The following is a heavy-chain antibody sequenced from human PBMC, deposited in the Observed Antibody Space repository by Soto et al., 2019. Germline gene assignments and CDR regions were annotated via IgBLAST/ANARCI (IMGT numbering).Heavy chain of an antibody. V-gene: IGHV4-39*01. CDR2: IYYSGST. Sequence: QLQLQESGPGLVKPSETLSLTCTVSGGSISSSSYYWGWIRQPPGKGLEWIGSIYYSGSTYYNPSLKSRVTISVDTSKNQFSLKLSSVTAADTAVYYCARHRERVYYYYMDVWGKGTTVTVSS. CDR3: ARHRERVYYYYMDV. CDR1: GGSISSSSYY. J-gene: IGHJ6*03.